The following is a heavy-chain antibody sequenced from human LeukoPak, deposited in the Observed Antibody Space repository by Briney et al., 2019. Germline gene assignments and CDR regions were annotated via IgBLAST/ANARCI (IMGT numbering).Heavy chain of an antibody. CDR3: ARVKYSNYYYYMDV. D-gene: IGHD4-11*01. CDR2: ISSSSSTI. J-gene: IGHJ6*03. V-gene: IGHV3-48*01. Sequence: GGSLRLSCAASGFTFSSYSMNWVRQDPGKGLEWVSYISSSSSTIYYADSVKGRFTISRDNAKNSLYLQMNSLRAEDTAVYYCARVKYSNYYYYMDVWGKGTTVTVSS. CDR1: GFTFSSYS.